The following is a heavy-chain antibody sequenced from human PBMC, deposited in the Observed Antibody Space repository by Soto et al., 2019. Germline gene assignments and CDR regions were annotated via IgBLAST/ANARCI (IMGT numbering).Heavy chain of an antibody. V-gene: IGHV4-30-2*01. CDR3: ARVQYYYDSSGPKTAEYFQH. D-gene: IGHD3-22*01. Sequence: SETLSLTCAVSGGSISSGGYSWNWIRQPPGKGLEWIGYIYHSGSTLYNPSLKSRVTIPIDKSKNQFSLKLSSVTAADTAVYYCARVQYYYDSSGPKTAEYFQHWGQGTLVTVSS. CDR1: GGSISSGGYS. J-gene: IGHJ1*01. CDR2: IYHSGST.